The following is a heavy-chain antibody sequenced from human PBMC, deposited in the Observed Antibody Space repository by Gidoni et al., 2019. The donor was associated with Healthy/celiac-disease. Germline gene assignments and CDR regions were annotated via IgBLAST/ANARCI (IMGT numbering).Heavy chain of an antibody. D-gene: IGHD3-3*01. V-gene: IGHV4-39*07. CDR2: IYYSGST. Sequence: QLQLQESGPGLVKPSETLSLTCTVSGGSISSSSYYWGWIRQPPGKGLEWIGSIYYSGSTYYNPSLKSRVTISVDTSKNQFSLKLSSVTAADTAVYYCARDRAPGESKLRFLEWFPPPIWGQGTMVTVSS. J-gene: IGHJ3*02. CDR3: ARDRAPGESKLRFLEWFPPPI. CDR1: GGSISSSSYY.